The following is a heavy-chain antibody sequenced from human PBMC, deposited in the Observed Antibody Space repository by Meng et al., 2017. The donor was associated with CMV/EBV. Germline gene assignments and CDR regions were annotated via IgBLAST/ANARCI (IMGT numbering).Heavy chain of an antibody. Sequence: GESLKISCAASGFTFSSYSMNWVRQAPGKGLEWVSSISSSSRYIYYADSVKGRFTISRDNAKNSLYLQMNSLRAEDTAVYYCARYLSIAAKFPREGMDVWGQGTTVTVSS. V-gene: IGHV3-21*01. CDR1: GFTFSSYS. D-gene: IGHD6-13*01. J-gene: IGHJ6*02. CDR3: ARYLSIAAKFPREGMDV. CDR2: ISSSSRYI.